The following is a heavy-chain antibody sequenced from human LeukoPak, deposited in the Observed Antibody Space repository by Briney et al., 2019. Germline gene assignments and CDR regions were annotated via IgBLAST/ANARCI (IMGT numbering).Heavy chain of an antibody. Sequence: SETLSLTCTVYGGSISSYYWSWIRQPPGKGLEWIGYIYYSGSTNYNPSLKSRVTISVDTSKNQFSLKLSSVTAADTAVYYCARGRSSYYMDVWGKGTTVTVSS. CDR3: ARGRSSYYMDV. CDR2: IYYSGST. CDR1: GGSISSYY. V-gene: IGHV4-59*01. J-gene: IGHJ6*03.